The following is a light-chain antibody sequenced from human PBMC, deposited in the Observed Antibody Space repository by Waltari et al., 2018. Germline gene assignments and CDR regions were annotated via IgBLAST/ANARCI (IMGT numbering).Light chain of an antibody. J-gene: IGKJ4*01. CDR3: QQRRNWPLT. V-gene: IGKV3-11*01. Sequence: EIVLTQSPATLSLSPGERATLSCRPSQSVGTNLAWYQQKLGQTPRLLLYEASNRATGIPARFSGSVSGKDFTLTISSLEPEDFAVYYCQQRRNWPLTFGGGTRVEI. CDR1: QSVGTN. CDR2: EAS.